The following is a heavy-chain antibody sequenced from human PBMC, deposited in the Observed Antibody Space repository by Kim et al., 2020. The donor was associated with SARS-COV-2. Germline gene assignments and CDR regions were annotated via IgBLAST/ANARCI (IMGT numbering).Heavy chain of an antibody. D-gene: IGHD5-12*01. CDR3: ARDLLRDGYNFPPGDY. CDR1: GFTFSSYS. Sequence: GGSLRLSCAASGFTFSSYSMNWVRQAPGKGLEWVSSISSSSSYIYYADSVKGRFTISRDNAKNSLYLQMNSLRAEDTAVYYCARDLLRDGYNFPPGDYWGQGTLVTVSS. J-gene: IGHJ4*02. V-gene: IGHV3-21*01. CDR2: ISSSSSYI.